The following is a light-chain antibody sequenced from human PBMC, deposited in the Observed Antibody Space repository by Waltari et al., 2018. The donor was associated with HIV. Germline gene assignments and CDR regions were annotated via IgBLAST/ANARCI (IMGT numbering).Light chain of an antibody. J-gene: IGLJ2*01. CDR3: SSYTTSSSTLP. Sequence: QSALTQPASVSGSPGQSINIPCTGISSESRFYQYVSWYQQYPGSVPRVIIFDVSSRPSGISDRFSGSKSGSTATLTISGLQAEDEADYYCSSYTTSSSTLPFGGETKLTVL. V-gene: IGLV2-14*03. CDR1: SSESRFYQY. CDR2: DVS.